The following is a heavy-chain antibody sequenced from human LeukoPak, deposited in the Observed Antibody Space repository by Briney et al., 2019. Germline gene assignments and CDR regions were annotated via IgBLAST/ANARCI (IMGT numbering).Heavy chain of an antibody. CDR3: ARGSYAYYYYGMDV. V-gene: IGHV3-33*01. J-gene: IGHJ6*02. Sequence: PGGSLRLSCAASEFTFSSYGMHWVRQAPGKGLEWVAVIWYDGSNKYYADSVKGRFTTSRDNSKNTLYLQMNSLRAEDTAVYYCARGSYAYYYYGMDVWGQGTTVTVSS. CDR2: IWYDGSNK. CDR1: EFTFSSYG.